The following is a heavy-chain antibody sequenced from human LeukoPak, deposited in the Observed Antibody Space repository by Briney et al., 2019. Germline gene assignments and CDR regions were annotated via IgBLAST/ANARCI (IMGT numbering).Heavy chain of an antibody. CDR2: INHSGST. D-gene: IGHD3-16*01. Sequence: SETLSLTCAVSGGSFSGYYWSWIRQPPGKGLEWIGEINHSGSTNYNPSLKSRVTISVDTSKNQFSLKLSSVTAADTAVYYCARTGLRGVFDYWGQGTLVTVSS. J-gene: IGHJ4*02. V-gene: IGHV4-34*01. CDR3: ARTGLRGVFDY. CDR1: GGSFSGYY.